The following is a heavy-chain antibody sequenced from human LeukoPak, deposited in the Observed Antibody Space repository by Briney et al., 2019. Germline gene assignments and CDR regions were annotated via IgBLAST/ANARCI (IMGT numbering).Heavy chain of an antibody. CDR2: IYYSGNT. CDR3: ARADPSSGWYGDYYYYMDV. V-gene: IGHV4-39*07. CDR1: GGSIRDTTYY. J-gene: IGHJ6*03. D-gene: IGHD6-19*01. Sequence: SETLSLTCTVSGGSIRDTTYYWGWIRQPPGKGLEWIGSIYYSGNTYYNPSLKSRVTISVDTSKNQFSLKLSSVTAADTAVYYCARADPSSGWYGDYYYYMDVWGKGTTVTISS.